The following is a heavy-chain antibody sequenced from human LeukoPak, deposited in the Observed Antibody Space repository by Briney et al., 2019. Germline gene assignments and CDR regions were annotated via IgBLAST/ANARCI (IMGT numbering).Heavy chain of an antibody. J-gene: IGHJ3*02. CDR3: ARDGKGYCSGGSCYNALDI. CDR1: GGTFSSYA. CDR2: IIPIFGTA. D-gene: IGHD2-15*01. V-gene: IGHV1-69*01. Sequence: SVKVSCKASGGTFSSYAISWVRQAPGQGLEWMGGIIPIFGTANYAQKFQGRVTITADESTSTAYMELSSLRSEDTAVYYCARDGKGYCSGGSCYNALDIWGQGTMVTVSS.